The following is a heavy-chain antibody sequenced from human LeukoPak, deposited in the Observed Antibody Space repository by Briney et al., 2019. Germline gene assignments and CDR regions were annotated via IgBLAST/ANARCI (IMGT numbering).Heavy chain of an antibody. CDR2: INPNSGGT. D-gene: IGHD3-9*01. Sequence: GASVKVSCRASGYTFTGYYMHWVRQAPGQGLEWMGWINPNSGGTNYAQKFQGRVTMTRDTSISTAYMELSRLRSDDTAVYYCARSVYFDWLSLNWGQGTLVTVSS. CDR1: GYTFTGYY. V-gene: IGHV1-2*02. CDR3: ARSVYFDWLSLN. J-gene: IGHJ4*02.